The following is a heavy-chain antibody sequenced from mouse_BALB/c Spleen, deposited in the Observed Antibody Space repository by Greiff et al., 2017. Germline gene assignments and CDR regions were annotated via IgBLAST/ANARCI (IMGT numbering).Heavy chain of an antibody. CDR3: ATGYDYEDYAMDY. J-gene: IGHJ4*01. D-gene: IGHD2-4*01. V-gene: IGHV3-1*02. Sequence: EVQLQQSGPDLVKPSQSLSLTCTVTGYSITSGYSWPWIRQFPGNKLEWMGYIHYSGSTNYNPSLKSRISITRDTSKNQFFLQLNSVTTEDTATYYCATGYDYEDYAMDYWGQGTSVTVSS. CDR1: GYSITSGYS. CDR2: IHYSGST.